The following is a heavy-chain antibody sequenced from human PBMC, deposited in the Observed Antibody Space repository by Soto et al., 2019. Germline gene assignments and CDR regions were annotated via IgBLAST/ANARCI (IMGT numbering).Heavy chain of an antibody. V-gene: IGHV4-31*03. CDR2: IYYSGST. D-gene: IGHD5-18*01. Sequence: QVQLQESGPGLVKPSQTLSLTCTVSGGSISSGGYYWSWIRQHPGKGLEWIGYIYYSGSTYYNPSLKSRLTLSVDTSKNQFSLKLSSVTAADTAVYYCARASLSYTAMGTGISWFDPWGQGTLVTVSS. CDR1: GGSISSGGYY. J-gene: IGHJ5*02. CDR3: ARASLSYTAMGTGISWFDP.